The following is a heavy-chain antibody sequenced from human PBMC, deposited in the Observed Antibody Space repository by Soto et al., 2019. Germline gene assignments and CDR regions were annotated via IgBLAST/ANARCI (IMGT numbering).Heavy chain of an antibody. CDR3: TTGSVEGI. J-gene: IGHJ6*02. V-gene: IGHV3-15*07. D-gene: IGHD2-15*01. Sequence: EVQLVESAGGLVKPGGSLRLSCVASGFSFNEAWMNWVRQAPGQGLEWVGRIKPSAGVGATNYAAPVQGRFTISRDDSKNTLYLHMNSLRTEDTAIYYCTTGSVEGIWGQGTTVIVSS. CDR1: GFSFNEAW. CDR2: IKPSAGVGAT.